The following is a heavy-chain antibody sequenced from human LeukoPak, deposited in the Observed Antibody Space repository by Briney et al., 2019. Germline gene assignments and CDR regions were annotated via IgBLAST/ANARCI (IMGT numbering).Heavy chain of an antibody. D-gene: IGHD1-1*01. V-gene: IGHV3-48*02. J-gene: IGHJ4*02. Sequence: PGGSLRLSCAASGFTFSDYNMNWVRQAPGKGLEWVSYISSSSSTIYYADPVKGRFTISRDNAKNSLYLQMSSLRDEDTAVYYCARALTTLTYEGYWGQGTLVTVSS. CDR1: GFTFSDYN. CDR2: ISSSSSTI. CDR3: ARALTTLTYEGY.